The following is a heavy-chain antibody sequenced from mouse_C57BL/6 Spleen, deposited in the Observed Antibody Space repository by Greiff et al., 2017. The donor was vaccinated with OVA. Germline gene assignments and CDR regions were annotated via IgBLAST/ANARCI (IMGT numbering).Heavy chain of an antibody. J-gene: IGHJ2*01. CDR2: IYPGSGST. CDR3: AREITTVLATDD. CDR1: GYTFTSYW. Sequence: QVQLQQPGAELVKPGASVKMSCKASGYTFTSYWITWVKQRPGQGLEWIGDIYPGSGSTTYNEKFKSKATLTVDTSSSTAYMQLSSLTSEDSAVYYCAREITTVLATDDWGQGTTLTVAS. D-gene: IGHD1-1*01. V-gene: IGHV1-55*01.